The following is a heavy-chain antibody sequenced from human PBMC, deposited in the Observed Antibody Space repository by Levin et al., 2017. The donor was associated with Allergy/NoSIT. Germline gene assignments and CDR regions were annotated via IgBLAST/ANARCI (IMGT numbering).Heavy chain of an antibody. Sequence: GGSLRLSCSASGFTFSYFAMHWVRQAPGKGLEYVSGITNNGDSTYYTDAVKGRFTTSRDNSKNTLFLQVSSLRLEDTAVYYCVKDDNADPGGANWGQGTLVTVSS. CDR2: ITNNGDST. J-gene: IGHJ4*02. D-gene: IGHD2-8*02. CDR3: VKDDNADPGGAN. CDR1: GFTFSYFA. V-gene: IGHV3-64D*06.